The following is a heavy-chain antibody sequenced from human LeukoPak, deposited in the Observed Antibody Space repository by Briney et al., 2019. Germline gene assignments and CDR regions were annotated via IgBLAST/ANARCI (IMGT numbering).Heavy chain of an antibody. D-gene: IGHD6-19*01. CDR1: GYTFTGYY. J-gene: IGHJ4*02. Sequence: GASVKVSCKASGYTFTGYYMHWVRQAPGQGLEWMGWINPNSGGTNYAQKFQGRVTMTRDTSISTAYTELSRLRSDDTAVYYCARGPPPVAGTPYYFDYWGQGTLVTVSS. CDR3: ARGPPPVAGTPYYFDY. CDR2: INPNSGGT. V-gene: IGHV1-2*02.